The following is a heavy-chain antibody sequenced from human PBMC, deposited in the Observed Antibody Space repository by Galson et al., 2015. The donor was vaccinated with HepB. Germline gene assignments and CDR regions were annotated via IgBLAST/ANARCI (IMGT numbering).Heavy chain of an antibody. CDR1: GFTFSSYG. J-gene: IGHJ4*02. V-gene: IGHV3-30*18. CDR2: ISYDGSNK. Sequence: SLRLSCAASGFTFSSYGMHWVRQAPGKGLEWVAVISYDGSNKYYADSVKGRFTISRDNSKNTLYLQMNSLRAEDTAVYYCAKAPGGRIYGSGTRYPDYWGQGTLVTVSS. CDR3: AKAPGGRIYGSGTRYPDY. D-gene: IGHD3-10*01.